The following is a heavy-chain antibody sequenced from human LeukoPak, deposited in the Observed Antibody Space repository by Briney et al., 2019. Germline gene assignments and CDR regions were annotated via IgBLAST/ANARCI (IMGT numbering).Heavy chain of an antibody. D-gene: IGHD3-16*01. CDR1: RYPFSSYA. J-gene: IGHJ6*03. CDR2: IIDSGDIT. CDR3: AKLGGQEVYNYYVGV. V-gene: IGHV3-23*01. Sequence: GGSLRLSCAPSRYPFSSYAMSWVRQAPGKGLEWVSGIIDSGDITYYANSVKRRFTISRDNSKNTLYLQMSSLRAEDTAVYYCAKLGGQEVYNYYVGVWGKGTTVAVSS.